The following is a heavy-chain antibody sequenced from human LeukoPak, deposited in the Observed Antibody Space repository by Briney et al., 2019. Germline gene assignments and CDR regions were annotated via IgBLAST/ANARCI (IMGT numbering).Heavy chain of an antibody. CDR2: ISSSSSTI. CDR1: GFTFSSYT. Sequence: GGSLRLSCAASGFTFSSYTMNWVRQAPGKGLEWVSYISSSSSTIYYADSVKGRFTISRDNAKKSLYLQMNSLKDGDTAVYYCARGYYDILTGYYPYFDNWGQGTLVTVSS. CDR3: ARGYYDILTGYYPYFDN. J-gene: IGHJ4*02. D-gene: IGHD3-9*01. V-gene: IGHV3-48*02.